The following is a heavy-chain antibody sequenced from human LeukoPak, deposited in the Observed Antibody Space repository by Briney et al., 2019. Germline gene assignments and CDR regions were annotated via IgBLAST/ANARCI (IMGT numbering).Heavy chain of an antibody. CDR3: ARSHTDEVDAFDI. J-gene: IGHJ3*02. Sequence: MTPNSVHTDFAQKFQGRVTITRSFSKNTAYMELSSLRSEDTAVYYCARSHTDEVDAFDIWGQGTMVTVSS. CDR2: MTPNSVHT. V-gene: IGHV1-8*03.